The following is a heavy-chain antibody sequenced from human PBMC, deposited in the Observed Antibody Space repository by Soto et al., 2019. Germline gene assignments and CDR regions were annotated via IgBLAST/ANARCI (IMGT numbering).Heavy chain of an antibody. CDR1: GGSISSGGYY. D-gene: IGHD2-21*02. Sequence: PSETLSLTCTVSGGSISSGGYYWSWIRQHPGKGLEWIGYIYYSGSTYYNPSLKSRVTISVDTSKNQFSLKLSSVTAADTAVYYCARRFEYCGGDCSYYFDYWGQGTLVTVSS. J-gene: IGHJ4*02. V-gene: IGHV4-31*03. CDR3: ARRFEYCGGDCSYYFDY. CDR2: IYYSGST.